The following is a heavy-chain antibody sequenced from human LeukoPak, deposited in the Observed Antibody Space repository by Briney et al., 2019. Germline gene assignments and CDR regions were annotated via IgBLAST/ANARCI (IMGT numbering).Heavy chain of an antibody. CDR2: IYYSGST. CDR3: ARAKSQRGYTYGPHTYFDY. D-gene: IGHD5-18*01. Sequence: SQTLSLTCTVSGGSISSGDYSWSWIRQPPGQGLEWIGYIYYSGSTYYNPSLKSRVTISVDTSQKQFSLKLNSVTAADTAVYYCARAKSQRGYTYGPHTYFDYWSQGTLVTVSS. CDR1: GGSISSGDYS. J-gene: IGHJ4*01. V-gene: IGHV4-30-4*01.